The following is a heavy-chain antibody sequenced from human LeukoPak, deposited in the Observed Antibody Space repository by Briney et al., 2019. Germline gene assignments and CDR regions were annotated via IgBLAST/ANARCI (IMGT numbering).Heavy chain of an antibody. CDR3: ARVSIAAAGTRYYYGMDV. V-gene: IGHV1-8*01. CDR1: GYTFTSYD. D-gene: IGHD6-13*01. Sequence: ASVKVSCKASGYTFTSYDINWVRQATGQGLEWMGWMNPNSGNTGYAQKFQGRVTMTRDTSISTAYMELSRLRSDDTAVYYCARVSIAAAGTRYYYGMDVWGQGTTVTVSS. CDR2: MNPNSGNT. J-gene: IGHJ6*02.